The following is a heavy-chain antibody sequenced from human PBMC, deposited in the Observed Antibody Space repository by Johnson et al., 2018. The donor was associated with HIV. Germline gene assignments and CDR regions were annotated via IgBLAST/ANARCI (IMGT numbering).Heavy chain of an antibody. J-gene: IGHJ3*02. CDR2: INWNGGST. CDR3: ESQSGSYLGDAFDI. V-gene: IGHV3-20*04. Sequence: VQLVESGGGVVRPGGSLRLSCAASGFTFDDYGMSWVRQAPGKGLEWVSGINWNGGSTGYADSVKGRFTISRDNSKNTLYLQMNSLRAEDTAVYYCESQSGSYLGDAFDIWGQGTMVTVSS. CDR1: GFTFDDYG. D-gene: IGHD1-26*01.